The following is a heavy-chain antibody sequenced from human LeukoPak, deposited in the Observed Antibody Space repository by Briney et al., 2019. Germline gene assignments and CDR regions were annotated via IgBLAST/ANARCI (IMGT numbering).Heavy chain of an antibody. CDR1: GGSISSYY. Sequence: SETLCLTCTVSGGSISSYYWSWIRQPPGKGLEWIGYIYDSGSTNYNPSLKSRVAISVDTSKNQFSLKLSSVTAADTAVYYCARLSSGWYTDAFDIWGQGTMVTVSS. CDR3: ARLSSGWYTDAFDI. D-gene: IGHD6-19*01. CDR2: IYDSGST. V-gene: IGHV4-59*01. J-gene: IGHJ3*02.